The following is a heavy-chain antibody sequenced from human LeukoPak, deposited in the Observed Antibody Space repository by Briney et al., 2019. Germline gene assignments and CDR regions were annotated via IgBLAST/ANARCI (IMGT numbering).Heavy chain of an antibody. CDR2: ISGSGGST. V-gene: IGHV3-23*01. Sequence: GGSLRLSCAASGFTFSSYAMSWVRQAPGKGLEWVSAISGSGGSTYYADSVKGRFTISRDNSKNTLYLQMNSLRAEDTAVYYCAKERVSTVVRGVIGYYYYYMDVWGKGTTVTVSS. CDR1: GFTFSSYA. J-gene: IGHJ6*03. CDR3: AKERVSTVVRGVIGYYYYYMDV. D-gene: IGHD3-10*01.